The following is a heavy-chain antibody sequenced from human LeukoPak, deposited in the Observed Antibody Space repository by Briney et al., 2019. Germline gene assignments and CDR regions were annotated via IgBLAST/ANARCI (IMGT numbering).Heavy chain of an antibody. Sequence: SETQSLTCTVSGGSISSYYWSWIRQPPGKGLEWIGYIYYSGSTNYNPSLKSRVTISVDTSKNQFSLKLSSVTAADTAVYYCARGSGSYYFDYWGQGTPVTVSA. CDR2: IYYSGST. J-gene: IGHJ4*02. CDR1: GGSISSYY. V-gene: IGHV4-59*01. D-gene: IGHD1-26*01. CDR3: ARGSGSYYFDY.